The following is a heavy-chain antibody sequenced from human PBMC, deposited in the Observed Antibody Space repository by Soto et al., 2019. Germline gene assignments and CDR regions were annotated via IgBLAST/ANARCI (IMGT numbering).Heavy chain of an antibody. CDR1: GGSISSGGYY. CDR2: IYYSGST. J-gene: IGHJ5*02. V-gene: IGHV4-31*03. CDR3: AREYGAAAGTGDNWFDP. D-gene: IGHD6-13*01. Sequence: QVQLQESGPGLVKPSQTLSLTCTVSGGSISSGGYYWSWIRQHPGKGLEWIWYIYYSGSTYYNPSLKSRVTISVDTSKNQFSLKLSSVTAADTAVYYCAREYGAAAGTGDNWFDPWGQGTLVTVSS.